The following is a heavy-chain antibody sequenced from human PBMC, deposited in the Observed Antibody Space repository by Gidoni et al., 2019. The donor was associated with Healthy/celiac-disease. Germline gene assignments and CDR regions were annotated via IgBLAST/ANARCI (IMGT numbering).Heavy chain of an antibody. CDR2: SSWDDGST. Sequence: QPVESGGVVVPPVVSLRPPCPASGFTLPYYTVHRVRQAPGKGREWVSISSWDDGSTYYAASVKGRFTISRENSKNSLYLQMNSLRTEDTALYYCAKDPRMATISSGWFDPWGQGTLVTVSS. D-gene: IGHD5-12*01. CDR1: GFTLPYYT. V-gene: IGHV3-43*01. J-gene: IGHJ5*02. CDR3: AKDPRMATISSGWFDP.